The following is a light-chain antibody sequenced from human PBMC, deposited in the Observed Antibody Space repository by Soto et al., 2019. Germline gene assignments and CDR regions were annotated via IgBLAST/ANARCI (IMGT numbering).Light chain of an antibody. Sequence: DIQMTQSPSSVSASVGDRITITCRASQGLNNWLALYQQKPGTPPQNLIFATSSLQTGVPSRFRGTGSGTDFTPNITSLQNQDFATYYCPQPRSFPYTFGGGTKVAI. CDR3: PQPRSFPYT. CDR2: ATS. CDR1: QGLNNW. V-gene: IGKV1-12*01. J-gene: IGKJ4*01.